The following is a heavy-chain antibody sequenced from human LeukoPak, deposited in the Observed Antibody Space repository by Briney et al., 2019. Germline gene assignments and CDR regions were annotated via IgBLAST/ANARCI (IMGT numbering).Heavy chain of an antibody. J-gene: IGHJ4*02. CDR1: GFTFNSYS. V-gene: IGHV3-21*01. Sequence: GGSLRLSCAASGFTFNSYSMNWVRQAPGKGLEWVSCISSSSSYIYYADSVKGRFTISRDNAKNSLYLQMNSLRAEDTAVYYCAREAESTYYYDSSGTTNGDYWGQGTLVTVSS. CDR2: ISSSSSYI. D-gene: IGHD3-22*01. CDR3: AREAESTYYYDSSGTTNGDY.